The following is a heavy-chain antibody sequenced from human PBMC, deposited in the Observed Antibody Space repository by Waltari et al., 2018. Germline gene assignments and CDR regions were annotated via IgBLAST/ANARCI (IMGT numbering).Heavy chain of an antibody. D-gene: IGHD6-13*01. CDR1: GSTFTDYY. J-gene: IGHJ4*02. Sequence: QVQLVQSGAEVKKPGASVKVSCKASGSTFTDYYIQWVRQAPGHGLEWMGWIIPDSGGTNYAQKFQGRVTMTRDTSISTAYMEPSRLRSDDTAVYYCVCRIAETYFDYWGQGTLVTVSS. CDR3: VCRIAETYFDY. V-gene: IGHV1-2*02. CDR2: IIPDSGGT.